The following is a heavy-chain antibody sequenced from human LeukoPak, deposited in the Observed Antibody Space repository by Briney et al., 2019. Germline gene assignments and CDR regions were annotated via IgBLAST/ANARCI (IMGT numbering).Heavy chain of an antibody. CDR3: ARDAGYNYGLPFDY. CDR1: GGTFSSYA. J-gene: IGHJ4*02. V-gene: IGHV1-69*05. CDR2: LNPIFGTA. Sequence: SVKVSCKASGGTFSSYAISWVRQVPGQGLEWMGRLNPIFGTAKYAQKFQGRVTITTDESTSTAYMELSSLRSEDTAVYYCARDAGYNYGLPFDYWGQGTLVTVSS. D-gene: IGHD1-20*01.